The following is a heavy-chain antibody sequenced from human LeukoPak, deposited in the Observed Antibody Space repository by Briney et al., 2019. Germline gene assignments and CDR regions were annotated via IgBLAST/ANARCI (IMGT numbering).Heavy chain of an antibody. CDR3: ASSAGGSGSPLSY. Sequence: PSETLSLTCTVSGGSISSGGYYWSWIRQHPGKGLEWIGYIYYSGSTYYNPSLKSRVTISVDTSKNQFSLKLSSVTAADTAVYYCASSAGGSGSPLSYWGQGTLVTVSS. D-gene: IGHD3-10*01. V-gene: IGHV4-31*03. J-gene: IGHJ4*02. CDR1: GGSISSGGYY. CDR2: IYYSGST.